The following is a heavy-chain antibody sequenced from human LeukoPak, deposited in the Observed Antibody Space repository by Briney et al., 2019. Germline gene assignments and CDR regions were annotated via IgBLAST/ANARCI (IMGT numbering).Heavy chain of an antibody. J-gene: IGHJ4*02. V-gene: IGHV4-39*07. CDR3: TREDYGDASIDY. D-gene: IGHD4-17*01. Sequence: PSETLSLTCTVSGGSISSSSYYWGWIRQPPGKGLEWIGSIYYSGSTYYNPSLKSRVTISVDTSKNQFSLKLTSVTAADTAVYFCTREDYGDASIDYWGQGTLVTVSS. CDR1: GGSISSSSYY. CDR2: IYYSGST.